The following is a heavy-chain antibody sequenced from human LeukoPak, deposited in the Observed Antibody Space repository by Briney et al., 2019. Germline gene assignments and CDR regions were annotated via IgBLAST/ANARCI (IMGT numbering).Heavy chain of an antibody. CDR3: ARADGDRDGYNFWFDP. V-gene: IGHV6-1*01. CDR2: TYYRSKWYN. D-gene: IGHD5-24*01. Sequence: SQTLSLTCAISGDSVSRNSAAWNWIRQSPSRGLEWLGRTYYRSKWYNDYAVSVESRITINPDTSKNQFSLQLNSVTPEDTAMYYCARADGDRDGYNFWFDPWGQGTLVTVSS. CDR1: GDSVSRNSAA. J-gene: IGHJ5*02.